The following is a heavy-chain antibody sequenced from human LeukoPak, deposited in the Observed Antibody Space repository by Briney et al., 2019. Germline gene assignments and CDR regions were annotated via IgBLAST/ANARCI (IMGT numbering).Heavy chain of an antibody. CDR2: INHSGST. J-gene: IGHJ6*02. CDR3: ARDPQRWWSGYYKPVGGYYYGMDV. V-gene: IGHV4-39*07. Sequence: SETLSLTCTVSTDSISSGSYYWSWLRQPPGKGLEWIGEINHSGSTNYNPSLKSRVTISVDTSKNQFSLKLSSVTAADTAVYYCARDPQRWWSGYYKPVGGYYYGMDVWGQGTTVTVSS. D-gene: IGHD3-3*01. CDR1: TDSISSGSYY.